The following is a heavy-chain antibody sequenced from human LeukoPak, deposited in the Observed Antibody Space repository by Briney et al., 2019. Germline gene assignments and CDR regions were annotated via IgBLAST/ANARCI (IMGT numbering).Heavy chain of an antibody. J-gene: IGHJ1*01. D-gene: IGHD3-9*01. CDR2: INPNSGRT. CDR1: GYSFNDYY. CDR3: ARDSSDILTGYYHI. Sequence: ASVKVSCTSSGYSFNDYYLHWVRQAPGQGLEWMGWINPNSGRTHYAPKFQGRVTLTTDTSITTAYMELSSLISGDTALYYCARDSSDILTGYYHIWGQETLVTVSS. V-gene: IGHV1-2*02.